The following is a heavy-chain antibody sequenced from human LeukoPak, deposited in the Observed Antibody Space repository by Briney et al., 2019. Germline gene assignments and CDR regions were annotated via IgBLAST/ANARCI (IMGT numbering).Heavy chain of an antibody. Sequence: ASVRVSCKASGYTFTDYYMHWVRQAPGQGLEWMGWINPNSGGTNYAQKFQGRVTMTRDTSISTAYMELSRLRSDDTAVYYCARDPQLSNWFDPWGQVTLVTVSS. V-gene: IGHV1-2*02. J-gene: IGHJ5*02. D-gene: IGHD5-24*01. CDR1: GYTFTDYY. CDR3: ARDPQLSNWFDP. CDR2: INPNSGGT.